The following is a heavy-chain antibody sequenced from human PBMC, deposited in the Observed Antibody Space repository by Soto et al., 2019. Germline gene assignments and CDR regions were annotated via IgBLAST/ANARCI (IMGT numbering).Heavy chain of an antibody. CDR3: ARGDATKIVVTTYYAMDV. V-gene: IGHV1-24*01. D-gene: IGHD3-9*01. CDR1: GYTLTELS. CDR2: FDPEDGET. Sequence: ASVKVSCKVSGYTLTELSMHWVRQAPGKGLEWMGGFDPEDGETIYAQKFQGRVTITADESTSIVYMDVTSLRSEDTAVYYCARGDATKIVVTTYYAMDVWGQGTTVTVSS. J-gene: IGHJ6*02.